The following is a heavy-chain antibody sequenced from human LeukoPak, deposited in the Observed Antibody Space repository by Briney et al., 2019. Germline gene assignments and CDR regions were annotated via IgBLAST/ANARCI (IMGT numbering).Heavy chain of an antibody. D-gene: IGHD3-16*01. V-gene: IGHV1-69*13. CDR3: ARDWRGNFDY. CDR1: GGAFSSYA. Sequence: SVKVSCKASGGAFSSYAISWVRQTPGQGLEWMGGIIPIFGTANYAQKFQGRVTITADESTSTAYMELSSLRSEDTAVYYCARDWRGNFDYWGQGTLVTVSS. J-gene: IGHJ4*02. CDR2: IIPIFGTA.